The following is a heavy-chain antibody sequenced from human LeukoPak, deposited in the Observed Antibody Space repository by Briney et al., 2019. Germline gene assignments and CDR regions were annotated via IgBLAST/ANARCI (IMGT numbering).Heavy chain of an antibody. CDR2: IYYSGST. CDR1: GGSISSYY. V-gene: IGHV4-59*01. Sequence: PSQTLSLTCPVAGGSISSYYWSWIRQPPGKGLEWNGYIYYSGSTNYHPSLKSRVTISVDTSKSQCSLKLSSVTAADTAVYYCARGVGSYDFWSGPVDYWGQGTLVTVSS. J-gene: IGHJ4*02. CDR3: ARGVGSYDFWSGPVDY. D-gene: IGHD3-3*01.